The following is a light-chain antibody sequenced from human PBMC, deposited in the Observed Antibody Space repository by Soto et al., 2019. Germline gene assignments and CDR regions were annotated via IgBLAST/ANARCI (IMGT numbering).Light chain of an antibody. Sequence: IVLTQSPATLSVSPGERATLSCRASQSVSSYLAWYQQKPGQAPRLLIYDASNRATGIPERFSGSGSGTDFTLSSSSLEPEDFQVYDCQLSQQRSSWPTIAFGQGTRLEIK. J-gene: IGKJ5*01. CDR3: QLSQQRSSWPTIA. V-gene: IGKV3-11*01. CDR1: QSVSSY. CDR2: DAS.